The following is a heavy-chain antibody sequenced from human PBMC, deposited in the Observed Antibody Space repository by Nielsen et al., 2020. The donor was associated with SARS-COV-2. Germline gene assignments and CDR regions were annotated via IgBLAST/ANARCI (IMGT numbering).Heavy chain of an antibody. CDR2: ISDSGSRI. J-gene: IGHJ6*02. Sequence: GGSLRLSCAASGFTFSTYGMDWVRQAPGKGLEWVAYISDSGSRIYYADSVKGRFTISRDNAKNSLYLQMNSLRDEDTAVYYCARRRPGNYYNGRDVWGQGTTVTVSS. V-gene: IGHV3-48*02. D-gene: IGHD3-10*01. CDR1: GFTFSTYG. CDR3: ARRRPGNYYNGRDV.